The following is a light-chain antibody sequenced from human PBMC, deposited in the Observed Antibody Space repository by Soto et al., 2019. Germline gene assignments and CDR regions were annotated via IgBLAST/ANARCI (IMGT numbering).Light chain of an antibody. Sequence: EIVLTQSPGTLSLSPGERATLSCRASQSVSSSYLAWYQQKPGQAPRLLIYGASSRATGIPDRFSGSGSGTVFTLTISSLEPEDFAVYYCQQYGSSPLTFGGGTKVDIK. CDR2: GAS. J-gene: IGKJ4*01. V-gene: IGKV3-20*01. CDR1: QSVSSSY. CDR3: QQYGSSPLT.